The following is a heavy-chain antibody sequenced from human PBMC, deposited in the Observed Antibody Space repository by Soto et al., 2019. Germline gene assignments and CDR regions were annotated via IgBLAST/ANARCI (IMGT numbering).Heavy chain of an antibody. CDR1: GFTFSSYG. CDR2: IWYDGSNK. Sequence: GGSLRLSCAASGFTFSSYGMHWVRQAPGKGLEWVAVIWYDGSNKYYADSVKGRFTISRDNSKNTLYLQMNSLRAEDTAVYYCARGAYYYFWSGYSTPLWFDPWGKGTLVTVSS. D-gene: IGHD3-3*01. V-gene: IGHV3-33*01. J-gene: IGHJ5*02. CDR3: ARGAYYYFWSGYSTPLWFDP.